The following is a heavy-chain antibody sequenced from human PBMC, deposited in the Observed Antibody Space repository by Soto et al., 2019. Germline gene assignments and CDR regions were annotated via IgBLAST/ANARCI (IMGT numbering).Heavy chain of an antibody. V-gene: IGHV1-69*01. Sequence: QVQLVQSGPEVKKTGSSMKVSCKASGGPFRGYGLNWVRQAPGQGLEWIGGIIPNFGAPNYAKKFQGRVSITADEVTSTVYMELKGLRSDDTAVYYCATPARDFYGPFYQHSGLDVWGQGTRLTVSS. CDR2: IIPNFGAP. CDR3: ATPARDFYGPFYQHSGLDV. J-gene: IGHJ6*02. CDR1: GGPFRGYG. D-gene: IGHD3-16*01.